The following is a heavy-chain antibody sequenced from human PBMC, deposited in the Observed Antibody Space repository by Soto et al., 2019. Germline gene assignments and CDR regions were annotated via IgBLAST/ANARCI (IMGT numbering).Heavy chain of an antibody. D-gene: IGHD2-8*01. CDR1: GFTFSSYA. J-gene: IGHJ4*01. CDR2: ISGNSGKT. V-gene: IGHV3-23*01. CDR3: AKLGFVLMELYYVHQ. Sequence: VQLLESGGGLVQPGGSLRLSCTASGFTFSSYAMSWVRQAPGKELEWVSTISGNSGKTNYAESVKGRFSISRDNSKNTVHLQLDSLRAEDTAVYFCAKLGFVLMELYYVHQWGHGTLVTVSS.